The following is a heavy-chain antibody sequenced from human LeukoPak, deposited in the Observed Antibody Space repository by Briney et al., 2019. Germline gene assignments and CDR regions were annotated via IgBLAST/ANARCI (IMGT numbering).Heavy chain of an antibody. CDR3: ARGYYDSSGYSKSDY. D-gene: IGHD3-22*01. J-gene: IGHJ4*02. CDR1: GGSISSYY. Sequence: PSETLSLTCTVSGGSISSYYWSWIRQPPGKGLEWIGYIYYSGSTNYNPSLKSRVTISVDTSKNQFSLKLSSVTAADTAVYYCARGYYDSSGYSKSDYWGQGTLVTVSS. CDR2: IYYSGST. V-gene: IGHV4-59*01.